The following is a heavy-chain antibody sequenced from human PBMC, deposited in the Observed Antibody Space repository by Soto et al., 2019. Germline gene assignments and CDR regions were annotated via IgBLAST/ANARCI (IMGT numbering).Heavy chain of an antibody. D-gene: IGHD2-2*02. J-gene: IGHJ6*02. CDR1: GFTFSTYS. CDR2: ISSRSDI. CDR3: AREYTAWPLAYGLDV. V-gene: IGHV3-21*01. Sequence: GRSLRLSCVGSGFTFSTYSINWVRQAPGKGLEWVSSISSRSDIYYADSVKGRFTISRDNAKNSVSLQMNSLRAEDTAVYYCAREYTAWPLAYGLDVWGQGTTVTVSS.